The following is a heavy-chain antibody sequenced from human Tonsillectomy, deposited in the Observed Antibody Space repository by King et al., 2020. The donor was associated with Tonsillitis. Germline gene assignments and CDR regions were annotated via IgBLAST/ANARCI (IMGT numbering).Heavy chain of an antibody. CDR2: INWNSGSI. CDR3: AKDFWNDLDYDYGMDV. CDR1: GFTFDDYA. D-gene: IGHD1-1*01. V-gene: IGHV3-9*01. Sequence: VQLVESGGGLVQPGRSLRLSCAVSGFTFDDYAMHWVRQAPGKGLECVSVINWNSGSIGYSDSVKGRFTISRDNAKNSLYLEMRSLRPEDTALYYCAKDFWNDLDYDYGMDVWGQGTTVTVSS. J-gene: IGHJ6*02.